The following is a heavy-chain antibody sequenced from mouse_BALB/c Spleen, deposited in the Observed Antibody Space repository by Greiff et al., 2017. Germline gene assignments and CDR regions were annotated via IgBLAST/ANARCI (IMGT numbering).Heavy chain of an antibody. CDR2: INPGSGGT. V-gene: IGHV1-54*01. CDR1: GYAFTNYL. D-gene: IGHD1-1*01. Sequence: QVQLKESGAELVRPGTSVKVSCKASGYAFTNYLIEWVKQRPGQGLEWIGVINPGSGGTNYNEKFKGKATLTADKSSSTAYMQLSSLTSDDSAVYFCATITTVVGDYFDYWGQGTTLTVSS. CDR3: ATITTVVGDYFDY. J-gene: IGHJ2*01.